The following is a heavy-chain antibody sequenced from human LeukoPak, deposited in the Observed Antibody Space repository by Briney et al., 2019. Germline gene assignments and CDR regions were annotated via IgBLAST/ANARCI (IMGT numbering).Heavy chain of an antibody. V-gene: IGHV3-48*01. CDR1: GFTFSSYS. J-gene: IGHJ5*02. D-gene: IGHD3-10*01. CDR2: ISSASNTI. Sequence: GESLRLSCAASGFTFSSYSMDWVRQAPGKGLEWVSYISSASNTIYYADSVKGRFTISRDNAKNSLYLQMNNLRAEDTAMYYCAGDGWFGDYNWFDPWGQGTLVTVSS. CDR3: AGDGWFGDYNWFDP.